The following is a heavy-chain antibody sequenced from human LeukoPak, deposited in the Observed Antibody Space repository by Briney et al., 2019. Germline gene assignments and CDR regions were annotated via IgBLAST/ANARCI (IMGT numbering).Heavy chain of an antibody. J-gene: IGHJ6*03. CDR1: GFTFSNAW. CDR2: IKSKTDGGTT. D-gene: IGHD3-10*01. V-gene: IGHV3-15*01. Sequence: GGSLRLSCAASGFTFSNAWMSWVRQAPGKGLEWVGRIKSKTDGGTTDYAAPVKGRFTISRDDSKNTLYLQMNSLKTEDTAVYYSTTVVRITMVRGVISYYYYYMDVWGKGTTVTVSS. CDR3: TTVVRITMVRGVISYYYYYMDV.